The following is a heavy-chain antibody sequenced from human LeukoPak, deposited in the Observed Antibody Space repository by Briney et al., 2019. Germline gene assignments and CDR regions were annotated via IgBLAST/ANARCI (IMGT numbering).Heavy chain of an antibody. J-gene: IGHJ4*02. CDR2: IIPIFGTA. CDR1: GVTFSSYA. Sequence: SVKVSCKASGVTFSSYAISWVRQAPGQGLEWMGGIIPIFGTANYAQKFQGRVTITADESTSTAYMELSSLRSEDTAVYYCARAYGWRRDYFDYWGQGTLVTVSS. D-gene: IGHD3-10*01. CDR3: ARAYGWRRDYFDY. V-gene: IGHV1-69*13.